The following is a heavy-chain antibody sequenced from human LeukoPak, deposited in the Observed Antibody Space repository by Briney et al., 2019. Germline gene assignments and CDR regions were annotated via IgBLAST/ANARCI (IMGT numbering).Heavy chain of an antibody. D-gene: IGHD3-22*01. J-gene: IGHJ1*01. CDR1: GFTFSTYW. Sequence: GGSLRLSCAASGFTFSTYWMHWVCQAPGKGLVWVSRIKSDGSTNYADSVKGRFTISRDYAKNTVSLQMNSLRPEDTGVYYCARAPSEIGGYYPEYFRHWGQGTLVTVSS. CDR2: IKSDGST. CDR3: ARAPSEIGGYYPEYFRH. V-gene: IGHV3-74*01.